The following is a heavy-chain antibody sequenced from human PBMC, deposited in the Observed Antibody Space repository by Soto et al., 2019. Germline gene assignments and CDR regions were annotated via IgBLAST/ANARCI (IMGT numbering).Heavy chain of an antibody. V-gene: IGHV3-21*01. CDR2: ISKSDYT. CDR3: AREDSIIIPAVSDF. CDR1: GFAFNNYG. Sequence: GGSLRLSCTVSGFAFNNYGINWVRQAPGKGLEWVSSISKSDYTYYSDSVKGRFAISRDNAKSSVSLQMNTLRVEDTAVYYCAREDSIIIPAVSDFWGQGTLVTV. J-gene: IGHJ4*02. D-gene: IGHD2-2*01.